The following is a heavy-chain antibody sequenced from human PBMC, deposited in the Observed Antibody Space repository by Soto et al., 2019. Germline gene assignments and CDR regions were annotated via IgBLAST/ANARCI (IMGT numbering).Heavy chain of an antibody. CDR1: GGTFSSYT. Sequence: QVQLVQSGAEVKKPGSSVKVSCKASGGTFSSYTISWVRQAPGQGLEWMGRIIPILGIANYAQKFQGRVTITEDKSKSTAYMGLSSLRCEDTAVYYCARGCSGGSWYSDLDWFGPWGQGTLVTVSS. J-gene: IGHJ5*02. V-gene: IGHV1-69*02. CDR2: IIPILGIA. CDR3: ARGCSGGSWYSDLDWFGP. D-gene: IGHD2-15*01.